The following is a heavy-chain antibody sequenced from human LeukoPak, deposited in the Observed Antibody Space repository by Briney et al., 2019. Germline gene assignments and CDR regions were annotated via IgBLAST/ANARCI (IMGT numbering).Heavy chain of an antibody. J-gene: IGHJ5*02. Sequence: SETLSLTCTVSGGSVSSGSYYWSWIRQPPGKGLEWIGYIYYSGSTNYNPSLKSRVTISVGTSKNQFSLKLSSVTAADTAVYYCARVVKAGDYAYDPWGQGTLVTVSS. D-gene: IGHD4-17*01. CDR1: GGSVSSGSYY. V-gene: IGHV4-61*01. CDR2: IYYSGST. CDR3: ARVVKAGDYAYDP.